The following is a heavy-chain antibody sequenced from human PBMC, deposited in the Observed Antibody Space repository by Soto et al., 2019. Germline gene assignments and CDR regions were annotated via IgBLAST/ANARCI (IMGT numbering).Heavy chain of an antibody. CDR1: GYTFTSYD. CDR3: ARERSSGWYVDY. Sequence: QVQLVQSGAEVKKPGASVKVSCKASGYTFTSYDINWVRQATGQGLEWMGWMNPNSGNTGYAKKFQGRVTMTRNTSISTAYIELSSLRSEDTAVYYCARERSSGWYVDYWGQGTLVTVSS. CDR2: MNPNSGNT. V-gene: IGHV1-8*01. J-gene: IGHJ4*02. D-gene: IGHD6-19*01.